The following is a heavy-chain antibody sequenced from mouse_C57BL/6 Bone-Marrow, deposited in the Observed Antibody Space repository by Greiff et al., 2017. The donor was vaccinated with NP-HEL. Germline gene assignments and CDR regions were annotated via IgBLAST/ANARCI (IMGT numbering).Heavy chain of an antibody. CDR1: GYTFTSYG. Sequence: QVQLQQSGAELARPGASVKLSCKASGYTFTSYGISWVKQRTGQGLEWIGEIYPRSGNTYYNEKFKGKATLTADKSSSTAYMELRSLTSEDSAVYFCARDPYYYGSSLAWFAYWGQGTLVTVSA. J-gene: IGHJ3*01. CDR3: ARDPYYYGSSLAWFAY. CDR2: IYPRSGNT. V-gene: IGHV1-81*01. D-gene: IGHD1-1*01.